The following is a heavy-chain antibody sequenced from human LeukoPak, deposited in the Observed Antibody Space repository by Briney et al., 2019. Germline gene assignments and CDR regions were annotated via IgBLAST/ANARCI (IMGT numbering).Heavy chain of an antibody. D-gene: IGHD3-10*01. CDR2: INTDGSIT. Sequence: GGSLRLSCAASGFAFSDYWIHWVRQAPGKGLVWVSRINTDGSITNYADSVKGRFSISRDNAKNTLYLQMSSLRAEDTAVYYCARDRGPRTGFMVREAYDYWGQGTLVTVSS. V-gene: IGHV3-74*01. J-gene: IGHJ4*02. CDR3: ARDRGPRTGFMVREAYDY. CDR1: GFAFSDYW.